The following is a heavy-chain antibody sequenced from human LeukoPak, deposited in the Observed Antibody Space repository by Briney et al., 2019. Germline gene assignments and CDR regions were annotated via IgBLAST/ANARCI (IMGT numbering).Heavy chain of an antibody. V-gene: IGHV1-2*02. J-gene: IGHJ4*02. CDR1: GYTFTGYY. Sequence: GASVKVSCKASGYTFTGYYMHWVRQAPGQGLEWMGWINPNSGGTNYAQKFQGRVTMTRDTSISTAYMELSRLRSEDTAVYYCARGTGYSYDEPLYFDYWGQGTLVTVSS. D-gene: IGHD5-18*01. CDR2: INPNSGGT. CDR3: ARGTGYSYDEPLYFDY.